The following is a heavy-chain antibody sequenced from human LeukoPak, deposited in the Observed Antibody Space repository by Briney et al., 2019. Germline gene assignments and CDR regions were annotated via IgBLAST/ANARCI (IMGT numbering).Heavy chain of an antibody. CDR2: FGWNSGYK. CDR1: GFTIHDYA. Sequence: SLRLSCAASGFTIHDYAMHWGRQTPGTGVGGVSGFGWNSGYKGYADSVKGRFTISRDNAKASLFLQMNGLRAEDTALYYCAKDVGSGSYYLRSPGIDDWGQGTLVTVSS. CDR3: AKDVGSGSYYLRSPGIDD. J-gene: IGHJ4*02. V-gene: IGHV3-9*01. D-gene: IGHD3-10*01.